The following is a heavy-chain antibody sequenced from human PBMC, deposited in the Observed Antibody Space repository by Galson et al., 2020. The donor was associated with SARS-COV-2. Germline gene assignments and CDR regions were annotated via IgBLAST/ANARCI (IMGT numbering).Heavy chain of an antibody. CDR3: ARKQPQRDYGDYGWRGDAFDI. CDR1: GGSISSGGYY. J-gene: IGHJ3*02. V-gene: IGHV4-31*03. D-gene: IGHD4-17*01. CDR2: IYYSGST. Sequence: SETLSLTCTVSGGSISSGGYYWSWIRQHPGKGLEWIGYIYYSGSTYYNPSLKSRVTISVDTSKNQFSLKLSSVTAADTAVYYCARKQPQRDYGDYGWRGDAFDIWGQGTMVTVSS.